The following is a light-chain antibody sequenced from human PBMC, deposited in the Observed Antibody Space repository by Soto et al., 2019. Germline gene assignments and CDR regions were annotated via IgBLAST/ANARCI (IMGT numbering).Light chain of an antibody. CDR3: QQSYSTPFT. Sequence: IQVTQYPSSLSASVGDRVTITCRSSQTISNYLNWYQQKPGKAPKLLIYAASSLQSGVPLRFSGSGSGTDFTLTISSLQPEDFGTYYCQQSYSTPFTFAPGTKVDV. CDR1: QTISNY. V-gene: IGKV1-39*01. J-gene: IGKJ3*01. CDR2: AAS.